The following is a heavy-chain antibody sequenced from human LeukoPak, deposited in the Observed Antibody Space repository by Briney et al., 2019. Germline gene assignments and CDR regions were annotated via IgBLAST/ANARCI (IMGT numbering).Heavy chain of an antibody. CDR2: IIPILGIA. D-gene: IGHD2-2*02. Sequence: APVKVSCKASGGTFSSYTISWVRQAPGQGLEWMGRIIPILGIANYAQKFQGRVTITADKSTSTAYMELSSLRSEDTAVYYCAREVRLLYGDFDYWGQGTLVTVSS. V-gene: IGHV1-69*04. CDR1: GGTFSSYT. J-gene: IGHJ4*02. CDR3: AREVRLLYGDFDY.